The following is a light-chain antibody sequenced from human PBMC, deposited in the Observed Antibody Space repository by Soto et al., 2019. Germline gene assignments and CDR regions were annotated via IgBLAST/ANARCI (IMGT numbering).Light chain of an antibody. CDR2: AVT. CDR1: SDVGDYDY. V-gene: IGLV2-11*01. J-gene: IGLJ2*01. CDR3: CSYIGSDSVI. Sequence: QSALTQPRSVSGSHGQSVTISCTGSDVGDYDYVSWYQQHPGKAPKLMIHAVTNRPSGVPDRFSGSKSGDTASLTISGLQADDEADYYCCSYIGSDSVIFGGGTKLTVL.